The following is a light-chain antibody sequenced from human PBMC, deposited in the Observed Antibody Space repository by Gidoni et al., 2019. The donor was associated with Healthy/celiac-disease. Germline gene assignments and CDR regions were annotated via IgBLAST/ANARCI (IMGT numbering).Light chain of an antibody. CDR1: QSISNY. Sequence: DIQMTQSPSSLSASVGDRVTITCRASQSISNYLARYQQKPGKVPKLLIYAASTLQSGVPSRFSGSGSGTDFTLTISSLQPEDVATYYCQKYNSAPWTFGQGTKVEIK. CDR3: QKYNSAPWT. V-gene: IGKV1-27*01. CDR2: AAS. J-gene: IGKJ1*01.